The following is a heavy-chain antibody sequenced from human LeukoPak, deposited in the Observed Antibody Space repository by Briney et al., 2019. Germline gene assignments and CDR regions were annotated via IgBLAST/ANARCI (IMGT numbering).Heavy chain of an antibody. CDR3: ANLLAVAGNDY. J-gene: IGHJ4*02. CDR2: ISYDGSNK. CDR1: GFTFSSYG. Sequence: GGSLRLSCAASGFTFSSYGMHWVRQAPDKGLEWVAVISYDGSNKYYADSVKGRFTISRDNSKNTLYLQMNSLRAEDTAVYYCANLLAVAGNDYWGQGTLVTVSS. D-gene: IGHD6-19*01. V-gene: IGHV3-30*18.